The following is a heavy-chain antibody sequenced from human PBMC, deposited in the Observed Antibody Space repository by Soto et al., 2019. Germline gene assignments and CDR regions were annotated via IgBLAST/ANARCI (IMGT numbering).Heavy chain of an antibody. V-gene: IGHV4-59*01. CDR2: IYYSGST. J-gene: IGHJ4*02. Sequence: SETLSLTCTVSGGSISIYYWSWIRQPPGKGLEWIGYIYYSGSTNYNPSLKSRVTISVDTSKNQFSLKLSSVTAADTAVYYCARATIDYYDGSGYFDYWGQGTLVTVSS. CDR1: GGSISIYY. D-gene: IGHD3-22*01. CDR3: ARATIDYYDGSGYFDY.